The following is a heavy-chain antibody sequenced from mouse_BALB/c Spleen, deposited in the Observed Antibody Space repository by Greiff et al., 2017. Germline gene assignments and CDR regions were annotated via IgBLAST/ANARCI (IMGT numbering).Heavy chain of an antibody. Sequence: EVKLVESGPGLVKPSQSLSLTCSVTGYSITSGYYWNWIRQFPGNKLEWMGYISYDGSNNYNPSLKNRISITRDTSKNQFFLKLNSVTTEDTATYYCARGEIYDGYYGAMDYWGQGTSVTVSS. J-gene: IGHJ4*01. CDR2: ISYDGSN. CDR3: ARGEIYDGYYGAMDY. V-gene: IGHV3-6*02. CDR1: GYSITSGYY. D-gene: IGHD2-3*01.